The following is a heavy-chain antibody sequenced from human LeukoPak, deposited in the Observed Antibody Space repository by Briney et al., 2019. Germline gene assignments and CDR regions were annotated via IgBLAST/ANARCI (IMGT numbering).Heavy chain of an antibody. V-gene: IGHV4-34*01. CDR3: ARGTMVRGVIRHFDY. CDR1: GGSLSGYY. D-gene: IGHD3-10*01. CDR2: INHSGST. J-gene: IGHJ4*02. Sequence: NPSETLSLTCAVYGGSLSGYYWSWIRQPPGKGLEWIGEINHSGSTTYNPSLKSRVTISVDTPKNQFSLKLSSVTAADTAVYYCARGTMVRGVIRHFDYWGQGTLVTVSS.